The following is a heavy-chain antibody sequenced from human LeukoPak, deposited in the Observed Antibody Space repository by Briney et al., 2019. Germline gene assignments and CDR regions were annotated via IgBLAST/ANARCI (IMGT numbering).Heavy chain of an antibody. CDR3: AIGNEYYFDY. V-gene: IGHV3-30*03. J-gene: IGHJ4*02. CDR2: ISYDGSNK. D-gene: IGHD3-10*01. Sequence: GRSLRLSCAASGFTFSSYGMHWVRQAPGKGLEWVAVISYDGSNKYYADSVKGRFTISRDNSKNTLYLQMYSLRAEDTAVYYCAIGNEYYFDYWGQGTLVTVSS. CDR1: GFTFSSYG.